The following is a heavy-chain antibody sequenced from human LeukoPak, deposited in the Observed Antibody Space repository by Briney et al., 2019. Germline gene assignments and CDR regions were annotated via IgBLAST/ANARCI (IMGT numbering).Heavy chain of an antibody. J-gene: IGHJ3*02. D-gene: IGHD3-10*01. Sequence: GGSLRLSCAASGFTFSSYGMHWVRQAPGKGLEWVAVISYDGSNKYYADSVKGRFTISRDNSKNTLYLQMNSLRAEDTAVYYCAKAHTYGSGSYYRFGDAFDIWGQGTMVTVSS. V-gene: IGHV3-30*18. CDR1: GFTFSSYG. CDR3: AKAHTYGSGSYYRFGDAFDI. CDR2: ISYDGSNK.